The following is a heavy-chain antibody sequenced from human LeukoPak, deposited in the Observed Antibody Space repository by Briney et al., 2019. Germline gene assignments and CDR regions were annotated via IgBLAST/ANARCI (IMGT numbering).Heavy chain of an antibody. CDR3: AKEFSGSYYPMWFDP. Sequence: GGSLRLSCAASGFTFSSYAMSWVRQAPGKGLEWVSAISGSGGSTYYADSVKGRFTISRNNSKNTLYLQMNSLRAEDTAVYYCAKEFSGSYYPMWFDPWGQGTLVTVSS. CDR1: GFTFSSYA. CDR2: ISGSGGST. V-gene: IGHV3-23*01. D-gene: IGHD1-26*01. J-gene: IGHJ5*02.